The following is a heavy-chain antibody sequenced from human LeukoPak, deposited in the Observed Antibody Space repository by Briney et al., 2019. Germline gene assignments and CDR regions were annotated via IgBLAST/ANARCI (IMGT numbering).Heavy chain of an antibody. CDR3: ARDRDTAMANWFDP. D-gene: IGHD5-18*01. V-gene: IGHV3-53*05. CDR2: IYSAGFT. Sequence: GGSLRLSCAASGFTVSSHSMSWVRQAPGKGLEWVSVIYSAGFTYYADSVKGRFAISRDNSKNTLYLQMNSLRAEDTAVYYCARDRDTAMANWFDPWGQGTLVTVSS. CDR1: GFTVSSHS. J-gene: IGHJ5*02.